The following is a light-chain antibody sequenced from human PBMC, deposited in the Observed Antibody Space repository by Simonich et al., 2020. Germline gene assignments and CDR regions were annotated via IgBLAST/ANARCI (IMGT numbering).Light chain of an antibody. J-gene: IGLJ3*02. CDR2: YVS. V-gene: IGLV2-14*01. CDR1: LSAVGGYNY. Sequence: QSALTQPASVSGSPGPSITISCTGTLSAVGGYNYVSWYPQHPGKAPNLMIYYVSNRSSGVSNRFSGSKSGNTASLTISGLQAEDEADYYCSSYTSSSTWVFGGGTKLTVL. CDR3: SSYTSSSTWV.